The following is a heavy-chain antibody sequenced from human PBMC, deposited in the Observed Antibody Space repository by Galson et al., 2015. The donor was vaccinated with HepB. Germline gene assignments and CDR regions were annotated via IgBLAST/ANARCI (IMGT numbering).Heavy chain of an antibody. CDR3: ATYLVDASAFDS. CDR2: IYYSGNT. J-gene: IGHJ4*02. Sequence: TLSLTCTVSGSSLNSGAYYWTWIRQHPGKGLEWIGYIYYSGNTYYNPSLESRVSISRGTSENQFSLKLTSVTAADTALYYCATYLVDASAFDSWGQGTLVAVSS. CDR1: GSSLNSGAYY. V-gene: IGHV4-31*03. D-gene: IGHD2-2*01.